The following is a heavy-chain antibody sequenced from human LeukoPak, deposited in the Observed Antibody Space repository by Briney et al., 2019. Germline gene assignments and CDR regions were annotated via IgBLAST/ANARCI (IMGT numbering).Heavy chain of an antibody. J-gene: IGHJ4*02. V-gene: IGHV4-39*01. Sequence: SETLSLTCSVSGGSISSRSYYWGWIRQPPGKGLEWIGSIYYSGSTHYSPSLKSRVTISVDTSKNQFSLKLSSVTAADTAVYFCARHVSGSSDWYVDYWGQGALVTVSS. CDR1: GGSISSRSYY. CDR2: IYYSGST. D-gene: IGHD6-19*01. CDR3: ARHVSGSSDWYVDY.